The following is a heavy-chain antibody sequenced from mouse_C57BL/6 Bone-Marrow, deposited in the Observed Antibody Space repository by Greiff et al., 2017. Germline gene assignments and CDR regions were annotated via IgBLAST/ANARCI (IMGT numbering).Heavy chain of an antibody. CDR1: GYAFSSYW. Sequence: QVQLQQSGAELVKPGASVKISCKASGYAFSSYWMNWVKQRPGTGLEWIGQIYPGDGDTNYNGQFKGKATLTADKSSSTAYMQLSSLTSEDSAVYFCASLSTMITTTGYYYAMDYWGQGTSVTVSA. D-gene: IGHD2-4*01. J-gene: IGHJ4*01. CDR3: ASLSTMITTTGYYYAMDY. CDR2: IYPGDGDT. V-gene: IGHV1-80*01.